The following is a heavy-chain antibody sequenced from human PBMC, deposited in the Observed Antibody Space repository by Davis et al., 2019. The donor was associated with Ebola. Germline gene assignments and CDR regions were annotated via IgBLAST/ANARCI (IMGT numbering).Heavy chain of an antibody. D-gene: IGHD6-25*01. Sequence: AASVKVSCKASGYIFTSYAMSWVRQAPGQGLEWMGWINTNTGTPTYAQGFTGRFVFSLDTSVSTAYLQISSLKAEDTAVYYCARDWAADYFDYWGQGTLVTVSS. V-gene: IGHV7-4-1*02. J-gene: IGHJ4*02. CDR3: ARDWAADYFDY. CDR1: GYIFTSYA. CDR2: INTNTGTP.